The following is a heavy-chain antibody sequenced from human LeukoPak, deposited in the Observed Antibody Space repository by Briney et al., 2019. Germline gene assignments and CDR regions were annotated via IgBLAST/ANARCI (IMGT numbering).Heavy chain of an antibody. Sequence: SEALSLTCAVYGGSFSGYYWSWIRQPPGKGLEWIGEINHSGSTNYNPSLKSRVTISVDTSKNQFSLKLSSVTAADTAVYHCARGPMSSGRPGGYYYYYMDVWGKGTTVTVSS. D-gene: IGHD6-19*01. J-gene: IGHJ6*03. CDR2: INHSGST. V-gene: IGHV4-34*01. CDR3: ARGPMSSGRPGGYYYYYMDV. CDR1: GGSFSGYY.